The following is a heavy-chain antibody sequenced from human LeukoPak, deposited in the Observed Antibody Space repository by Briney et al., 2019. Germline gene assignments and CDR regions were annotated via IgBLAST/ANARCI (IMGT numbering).Heavy chain of an antibody. J-gene: IGHJ4*02. CDR2: INPNSGDT. D-gene: IGHD6-19*01. Sequence: ASVRVSCKASGYTFTDYYMHWVRQAPGQGLEWMGRINPNSGDTIYAQKFQGRVTMTRDTSIITAYMELSRLRSDDTAVYYCARDEGSSGCDYWGQGTLVTVPS. CDR3: ARDEGSSGCDY. CDR1: GYTFTDYY. V-gene: IGHV1-2*06.